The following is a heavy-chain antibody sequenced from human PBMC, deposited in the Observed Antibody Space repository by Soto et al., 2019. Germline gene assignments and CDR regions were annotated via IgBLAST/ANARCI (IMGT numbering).Heavy chain of an antibody. CDR3: ARDRYGDYYYYGMDV. Sequence: EVQLVESGGGLVQPGGSLRLSCAASGFTVSSNYMSWVRQAPGKGLEWVSVIYSGGSTYYADSVKGRFTISRHNSKNTLYLQMNSLSAEDTAVYYCARDRYGDYYYYGMDVWGQGTTVTVSS. CDR1: GFTVSSNY. J-gene: IGHJ6*02. CDR2: IYSGGST. D-gene: IGHD4-17*01. V-gene: IGHV3-53*04.